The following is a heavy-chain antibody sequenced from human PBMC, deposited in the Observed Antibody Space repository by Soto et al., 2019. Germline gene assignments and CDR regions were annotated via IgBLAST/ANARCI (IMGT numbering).Heavy chain of an antibody. CDR1: GESFSGYY. D-gene: IGHD4-4*01. Sequence: QVQLQQWGAGLLKTSETLSLTCAVYGESFSGYYWSWIRQPPGKGLGWIGEINHSGSTNYNPSLKRRGHISIDTSKKAFSLKATSVTAADTALFFCAGFYQTMTTSIYYYYLDGWGKGATGT. V-gene: IGHV4-34*01. CDR2: INHSGST. J-gene: IGHJ6*03. CDR3: AGFYQTMTTSIYYYYLDG.